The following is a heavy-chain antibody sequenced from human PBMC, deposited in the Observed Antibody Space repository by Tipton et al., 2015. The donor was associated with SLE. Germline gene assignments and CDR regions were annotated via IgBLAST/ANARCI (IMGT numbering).Heavy chain of an antibody. CDR1: GGSISSYF. CDR2: IYYDGTT. V-gene: IGHV4-59*08. CDR3: ARQLGYGDPFAFDY. Sequence: TLSLTCTVSGGSISSYFWSWIRQPPGKGLEWIGYIYYDGTTNYNPSLKSRVTISVDTSKNQFSLNLNSVTTTDTAVYYCARQLGYGDPFAFDYWTQGTLVTISS. J-gene: IGHJ4*02. D-gene: IGHD2-21*02.